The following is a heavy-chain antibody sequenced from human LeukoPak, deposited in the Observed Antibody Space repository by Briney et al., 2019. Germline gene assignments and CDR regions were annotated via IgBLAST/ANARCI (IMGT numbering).Heavy chain of an antibody. V-gene: IGHV1-2*02. J-gene: IGHJ4*02. D-gene: IGHD3-10*01. CDR1: GYTFTGYY. CDR3: ARGQVRGVTLAPLDY. Sequence: ASVKVSRKASGYTFTGYYMHWVRQAPGQGLEWMGWINPNSGGTNYAQKFQGRVTMTRDTSISTAYMELSRLRSDDTAVYYCARGQVRGVTLAPLDYWGQGTLVTVSS. CDR2: INPNSGGT.